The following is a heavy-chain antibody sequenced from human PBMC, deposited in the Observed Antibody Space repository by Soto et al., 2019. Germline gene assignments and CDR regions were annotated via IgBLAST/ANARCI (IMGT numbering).Heavy chain of an antibody. CDR1: GYTFTNYG. CDR2: ISAYNGHT. D-gene: IGHD3-16*01. J-gene: IGHJ4*02. CDR3: VRGDGGYFDQ. V-gene: IGHV1-18*01. Sequence: QVQLVQSGVEVKKPGASVKVSCKAMGYTFTNYGLTWVRQAPGEGLEWLGRISAYNGHTKYAQKVQDRVTLTTDTSASTAYLELRSLTSDDTAVYYCVRGDGGYFDQWGQGTLVLVSS.